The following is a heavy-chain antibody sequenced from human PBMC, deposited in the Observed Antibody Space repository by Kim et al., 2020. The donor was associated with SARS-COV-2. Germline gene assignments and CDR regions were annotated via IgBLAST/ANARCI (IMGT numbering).Heavy chain of an antibody. CDR3: AREFSAFDH. J-gene: IGHJ4*02. V-gene: IGHV4-59*01. CDR2: IHYSGST. Sequence: SETLSLTCTVSGGSISIYYWHWLRQPPGEGLEWIGYIHYSGSTSYNPSLKSRVTISVATSKNQFSLKMSSVTAADTAVYYFAREFSAFDHGGQGGRVTVS. CDR1: GGSISIYY. D-gene: IGHD3-10*01.